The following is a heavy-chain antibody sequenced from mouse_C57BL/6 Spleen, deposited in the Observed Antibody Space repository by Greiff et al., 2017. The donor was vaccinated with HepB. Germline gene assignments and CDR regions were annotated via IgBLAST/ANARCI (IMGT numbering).Heavy chain of an antibody. CDR2: IYPGDGDT. Sequence: QVQLKESGPDLVKPGASVKISCKASGYAFSTSWMNWVKQRPGKGLEWIGRIYPGDGDTQYNGKFKGKATLTADKSSSTAYMELSSLTSEDSAVYFCSVYGNHDYWGQGTTLTVSS. V-gene: IGHV1-82*01. CDR1: GYAFSTSW. CDR3: SVYGNHDY. J-gene: IGHJ2*01. D-gene: IGHD2-1*01.